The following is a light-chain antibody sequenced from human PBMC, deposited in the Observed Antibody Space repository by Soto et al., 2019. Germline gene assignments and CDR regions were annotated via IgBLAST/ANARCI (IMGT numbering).Light chain of an antibody. CDR1: SSDVGDYKY. Sequence: QSALTQPASVSASPGQSITISCTGTSSDVGDYKYVSWYQQHPGKAPQLMIYEVTSRPSGVSNRFSGSTSGNTASLTISGLQDEDEAAYYCSSYTNKNTWVFGGGTKLTV. J-gene: IGLJ3*02. V-gene: IGLV2-14*01. CDR2: EVT. CDR3: SSYTNKNTWV.